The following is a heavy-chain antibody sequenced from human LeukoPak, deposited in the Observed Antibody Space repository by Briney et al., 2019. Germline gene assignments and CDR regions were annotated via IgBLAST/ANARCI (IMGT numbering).Heavy chain of an antibody. J-gene: IGHJ4*02. CDR2: ISGAGGTT. CDR3: ARGWFGDS. Sequence: GGSLRLSCASSGFTFSTYAMSWVRQAPGKGLEWVSSISGAGGTTSYADSVKGRFTISRDNSKNTVYLQMDSLRAEDTAVYYCARGWFGDSWGQGTLVTVSS. CDR1: GFTFSTYA. D-gene: IGHD3-10*01. V-gene: IGHV3-23*01.